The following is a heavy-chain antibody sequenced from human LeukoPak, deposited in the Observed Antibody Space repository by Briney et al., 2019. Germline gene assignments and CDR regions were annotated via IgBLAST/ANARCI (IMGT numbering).Heavy chain of an antibody. CDR2: INYSGST. CDR3: TRSDGYGLVGI. D-gene: IGHD3-10*01. CDR1: GGSISDYY. V-gene: IGHV4-59*12. Sequence: SETLSLTCTVSGGSISDYYWNWIRQPPGEGLEWIGYINYSGSTNYNPSLKSRVSISEDTSKNHFSLTLSSVTAADTAVYYCTRSDGYGLVGIWGQGTMVTVSS. J-gene: IGHJ3*01.